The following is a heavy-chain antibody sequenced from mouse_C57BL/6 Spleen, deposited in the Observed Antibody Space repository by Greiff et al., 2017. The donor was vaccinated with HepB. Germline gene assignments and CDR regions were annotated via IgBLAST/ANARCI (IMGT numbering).Heavy chain of an antibody. D-gene: IGHD1-1*01. CDR3: ARDPLITTGGAWFAY. J-gene: IGHJ3*01. CDR1: GFTFSSYA. V-gene: IGHV5-4*01. CDR2: ISDGGSYT. Sequence: EVQLVESGGGLVKPGGSLKLSCAASGFTFSSYAMSWVRQTPEKRLEWVATISDGGSYTYYPDNVKGRFTISRDNAKNNLYLQMSHLKSEDTAMYYCARDPLITTGGAWFAYWGQGTLVTVSA.